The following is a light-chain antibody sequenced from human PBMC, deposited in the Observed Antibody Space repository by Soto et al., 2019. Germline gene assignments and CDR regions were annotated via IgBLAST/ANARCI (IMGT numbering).Light chain of an antibody. CDR3: QQSYSTPRT. V-gene: IGKV1-39*01. CDR1: QSISNY. Sequence: DIQMTQSPSSLSASVGDRVTITCRASQSISNYLNWYQQKPGKAPKLLMYAASSLQSGVPSRFGGSGSGTDFPLTISSLQPEDFATYSCQQSYSTPRTFGQGTKVEIK. J-gene: IGKJ1*01. CDR2: AAS.